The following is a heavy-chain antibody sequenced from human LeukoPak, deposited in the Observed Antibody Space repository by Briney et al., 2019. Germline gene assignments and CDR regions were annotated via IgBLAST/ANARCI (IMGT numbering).Heavy chain of an antibody. CDR3: ARVPREHYYDSSGYYYVRYWYFDL. CDR1: GGSISSYY. Sequence: SETLSLTCTVSGGSISSYYWSWIRQPPGKGLEWTGYIYYSGSTNYNPSLKSRVTISVDTSKNQFSLKLSSVTAADTAVYYCARVPREHYYDSSGYYYVRYWYFDLWGRGTLVTVSS. J-gene: IGHJ2*01. V-gene: IGHV4-59*01. D-gene: IGHD3-22*01. CDR2: IYYSGST.